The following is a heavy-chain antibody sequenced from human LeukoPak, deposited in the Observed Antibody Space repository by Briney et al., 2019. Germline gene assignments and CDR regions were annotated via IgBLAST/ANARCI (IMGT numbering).Heavy chain of an antibody. V-gene: IGHV3-74*01. CDR1: GFTFSGYW. J-gene: IGHJ6*03. CDR3: ARAGYSSSVGKTYYYYYMDV. Sequence: GGSLRLSCAASGFTFSGYWMYWVRQAPGKGLVWVSRINSDGSVTNYADSVKGRFTISRDNAKNSLYLQMNSLRAEDTAVYYCARAGYSSSVGKTYYYYYMDVWGKGTTVTVSS. D-gene: IGHD6-13*01. CDR2: INSDGSVT.